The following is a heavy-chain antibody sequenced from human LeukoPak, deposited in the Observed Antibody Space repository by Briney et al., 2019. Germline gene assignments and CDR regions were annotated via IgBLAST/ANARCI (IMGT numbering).Heavy chain of an antibody. CDR3: ARKTYYYDSGDYGWFDP. CDR2: IKQDGSEK. V-gene: IGHV3-7*01. CDR1: GFSFTSSW. J-gene: IGHJ5*02. Sequence: PGGSLRLSCAASGFSFTSSWMSWVRQAPGKGLEWVANIKQDGSEKYYVDSVKGRFTISRDTAKNSLHLQMNSLRAEDTAVYYCARKTYYYDSGDYGWFDPWGQGTLVSVSS. D-gene: IGHD3-22*01.